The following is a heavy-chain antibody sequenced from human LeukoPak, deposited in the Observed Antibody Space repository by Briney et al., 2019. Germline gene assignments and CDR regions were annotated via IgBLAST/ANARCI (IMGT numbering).Heavy chain of an antibody. Sequence: ASVKVSCKASGYTFTGYYMHWVRQAPGQGLEWMGWINPNSGGTNYVQKFQGWVTMTRDTSISIAYMELSRLRSDDTAVYYCARTARYAFDIWGQGTMVTVSS. CDR2: INPNSGGT. V-gene: IGHV1-2*04. J-gene: IGHJ3*02. CDR3: ARTARYAFDI. CDR1: GYTFTGYY.